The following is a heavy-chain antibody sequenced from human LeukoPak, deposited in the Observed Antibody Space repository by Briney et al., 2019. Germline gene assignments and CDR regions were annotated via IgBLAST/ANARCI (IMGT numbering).Heavy chain of an antibody. J-gene: IGHJ4*02. CDR3: ARELH. CDR1: GFTVSSNY. CDR2: IYSGGAT. Sequence: GGSLRLSCAASGFTVSSNYMTWVRQAPGRGLEWVSVIYSGGATYYADSVKGRFTISRDNSKNTLYLQMNGLGAEDTAVYYCARELHLGQGTLVTVSS. D-gene: IGHD1-26*01. V-gene: IGHV3-66*02.